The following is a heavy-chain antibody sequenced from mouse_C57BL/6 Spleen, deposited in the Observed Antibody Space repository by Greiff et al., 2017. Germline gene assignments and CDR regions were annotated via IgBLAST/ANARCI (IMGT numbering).Heavy chain of an antibody. CDR3: ARYKGRTPFYAMDY. CDR2: IRNKANGYTT. CDR1: GFTFTDYY. V-gene: IGHV7-3*01. Sequence: DVMLVESGGGLVQPGGSLSLSCAASGFTFTDYYMSWVRQPPGKALEWLGFIRNKANGYTTEYSASVKGRFTISRDNSQSILYLQMNALRAEDSATYYCARYKGRTPFYAMDYWGQGTSVTVSS. J-gene: IGHJ4*01.